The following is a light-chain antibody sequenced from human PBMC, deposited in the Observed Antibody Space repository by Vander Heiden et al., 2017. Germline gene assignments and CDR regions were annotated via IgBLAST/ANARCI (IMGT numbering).Light chain of an antibody. CDR3: QQYNSYWT. Sequence: DIQMTQCPSTLSASVGDRVTITCRASQSISSWLAWYQQKPGKAPKLLIYKASSLESGVPSRFSGSGSGTEFTLTISSLQPYDFATYYCQQYNSYWTFGQGTKVEIK. J-gene: IGKJ1*01. CDR2: KAS. CDR1: QSISSW. V-gene: IGKV1-5*03.